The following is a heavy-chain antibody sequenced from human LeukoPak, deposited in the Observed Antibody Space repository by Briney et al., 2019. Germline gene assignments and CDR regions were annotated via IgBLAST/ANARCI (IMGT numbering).Heavy chain of an antibody. CDR1: GFTFSIYR. CDR3: ARARSSGWVIDS. J-gene: IGHJ4*02. CDR2: ISSSSSYI. D-gene: IGHD6-19*01. Sequence: AGASLRLSRAPAGFTFSIYRMNWVRQPAGRWLEWLSSISSSSSYIYYSYSVKVLFTISRDNANNSLYLQMNILRAEDTAVYFCARARSSGWVIDSWGQGTLVTVSS. V-gene: IGHV3-21*01.